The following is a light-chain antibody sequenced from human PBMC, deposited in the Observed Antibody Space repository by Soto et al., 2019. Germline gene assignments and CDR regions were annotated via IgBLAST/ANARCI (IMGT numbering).Light chain of an antibody. CDR1: SGSVSTNHH. V-gene: IGLV8-61*01. J-gene: IGLJ3*02. CDR3: VLYMGGGISV. CDR2: STD. Sequence: VVTQEPSFSVSPGGTVTLTCGLTSGSVSTNHHPSWYQQTPGQAPRTLIYSTDTRSSGVPDRFSGSILGNKAALTITGAQADDESDYYCVLYMGGGISVFGGGTKLTVL.